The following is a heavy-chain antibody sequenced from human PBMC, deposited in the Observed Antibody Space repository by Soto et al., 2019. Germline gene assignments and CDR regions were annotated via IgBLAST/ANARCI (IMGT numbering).Heavy chain of an antibody. CDR1: GFTFSSYA. V-gene: IGHV3-23*01. CDR2: ISGSGGST. D-gene: IGHD3-3*01. CDR3: AKGGGITIFGGVFLTPDY. Sequence: EVQLLESGGGLVQPGGSLRLSCAASGFTFSSYAMSWVRQAPGKGLEWVSAISGSGGSTYYADSVKGRFTISRDNSKNTLYLQMTSLGAEDTAVYYCAKGGGITIFGGVFLTPDYGGQGTLVTVSS. J-gene: IGHJ4*02.